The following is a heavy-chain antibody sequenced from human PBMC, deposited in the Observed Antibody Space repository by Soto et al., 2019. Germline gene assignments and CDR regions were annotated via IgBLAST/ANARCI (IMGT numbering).Heavy chain of an antibody. J-gene: IGHJ6*04. V-gene: IGHV4-61*08. Sequence: PSETLSLTCAVSGVSISSGGYSWSWIRQPPGKGLEWIGYIYYSGSTNYNPSLKSRVTISVDTSKNQFSLKLSSVTAADTAVYYCARTLGGYYSSGMDVCGEGTMVTVSS. CDR1: GVSISSGGYS. CDR2: IYYSGST. D-gene: IGHD3-16*01. CDR3: ARTLGGYYSSGMDV.